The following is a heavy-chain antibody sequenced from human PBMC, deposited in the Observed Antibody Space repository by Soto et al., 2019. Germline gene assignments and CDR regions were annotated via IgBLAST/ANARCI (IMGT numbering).Heavy chain of an antibody. V-gene: IGHV3-21*01. D-gene: IGHD3-10*01. CDR3: ARGGAYGSGSYSGFDY. Sequence: PGGSLRLSCAASVFTFSSYSMNWVRQAPGKGLEWVSSISSSSSYIYYADSVKGRFTISRDNAKNSLYLQMNSLRAEDTAVYYCARGGAYGSGSYSGFDYWGQGTLVTVSS. CDR1: VFTFSSYS. CDR2: ISSSSSYI. J-gene: IGHJ4*02.